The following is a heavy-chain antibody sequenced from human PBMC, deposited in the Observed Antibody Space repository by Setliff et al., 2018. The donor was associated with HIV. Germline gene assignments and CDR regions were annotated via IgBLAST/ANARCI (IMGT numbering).Heavy chain of an antibody. V-gene: IGHV1-2*02. CDR3: ARGSSWYAPFDY. D-gene: IGHD6-13*01. J-gene: IGHJ4*02. Sequence: ASVKVSCKASGGTFSNHAVSWVRQAPGRGLEWMGWINSNSGGTNYAQRFQGRVTVTRDTSISTAYMELSRLRSDDTAVYYCARGSSWYAPFDYWGQGTLVTVSS. CDR2: INSNSGGT. CDR1: GGTFSNHA.